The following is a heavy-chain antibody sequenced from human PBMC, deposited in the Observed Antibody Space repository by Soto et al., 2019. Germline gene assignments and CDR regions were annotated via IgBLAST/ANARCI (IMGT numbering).Heavy chain of an antibody. CDR3: ARLAVARERIDY. D-gene: IGHD6-19*01. Sequence: SVKVSCKASGGTFSSYAISWVRQAPGQGLEWMGGIIPIFGTANYAQKFQGRVTITADESTSTAYMELSSLRSEDTAVYYCARLAVARERIDYWGQGTLVTVSS. CDR1: GGTFSSYA. J-gene: IGHJ4*02. CDR2: IIPIFGTA. V-gene: IGHV1-69*13.